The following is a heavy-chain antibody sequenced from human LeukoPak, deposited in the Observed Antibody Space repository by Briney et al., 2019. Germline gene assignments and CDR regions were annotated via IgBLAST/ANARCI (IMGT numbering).Heavy chain of an antibody. V-gene: IGHV3-48*03. CDR3: ARVGIAAAGTIDN. Sequence: GGSLRLSCAASGFTFSSYEMNWVRQAPGKGLEWVSYISSSGSTIYYADSVKGRFTISRDNAKNSLYLQINGLRPEDTAVYYCARVGIAAAGTIDNWGQGTLVTVSS. CDR1: GFTFSSYE. CDR2: ISSSGSTI. D-gene: IGHD6-13*01. J-gene: IGHJ4*02.